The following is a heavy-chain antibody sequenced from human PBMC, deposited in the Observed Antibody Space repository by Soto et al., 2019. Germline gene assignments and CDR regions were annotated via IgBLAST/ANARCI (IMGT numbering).Heavy chain of an antibody. CDR1: GFTFSSYA. J-gene: IGHJ4*02. CDR3: AKRPGTYQLLGFVDY. D-gene: IGHD2-2*01. Sequence: GGSMRLSCAASGFTFSSYAMSWVRQAPGKGLEWVSAISGSGGSTYYADSVKGRFTICRDNSKNTLYLQMNSLRAEDTAVYYCAKRPGTYQLLGFVDYWGQGTLVTVSS. CDR2: ISGSGGST. V-gene: IGHV3-23*01.